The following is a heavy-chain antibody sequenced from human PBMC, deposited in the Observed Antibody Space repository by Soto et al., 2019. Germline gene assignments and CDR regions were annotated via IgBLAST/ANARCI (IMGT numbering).Heavy chain of an antibody. CDR3: AGTHCSGGGCYSRYYYYYMDV. D-gene: IGHD2-15*01. Sequence: PGWSLRLSFAASGFTCSSHAMPGFRQAQGKGLESVSAISSNGGSTYYANSVKGRFTISRDNSKNTLYLQMGSLRAEDMAVYYCAGTHCSGGGCYSRYYYYYMDVWGKGTTVTVSS. CDR2: ISSNGGST. V-gene: IGHV3-64*01. J-gene: IGHJ6*03. CDR1: GFTCSSHA.